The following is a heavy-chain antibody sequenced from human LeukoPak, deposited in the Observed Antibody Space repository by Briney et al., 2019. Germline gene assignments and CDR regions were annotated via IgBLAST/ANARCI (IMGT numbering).Heavy chain of an antibody. CDR1: GGTFSSYA. CDR2: IIPIFGTA. Sequence: GASVKFSCKASGGTFSSYAISWVREAPGQGLEWMGGIIPIFGTANYAQKFQGRVTITADKSTSTAYMELSSLRSEDTAVYYCAREKENSHYFDYWGQGTLVTVSS. D-gene: IGHD1-7*01. V-gene: IGHV1-69*06. J-gene: IGHJ4*02. CDR3: AREKENSHYFDY.